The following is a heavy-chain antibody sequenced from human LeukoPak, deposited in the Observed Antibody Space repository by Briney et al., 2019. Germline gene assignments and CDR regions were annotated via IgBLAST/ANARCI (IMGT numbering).Heavy chain of an antibody. CDR3: ARALYYGSGSVWFDP. J-gene: IGHJ5*02. CDR2: IHYSGST. D-gene: IGHD3-10*01. Sequence: SETLSLTCTVSGGSISSYYWSWIRQPPGKGLEWIGYIHYSGSTNYNPSLKSRVTISVDTSKNQFSLKLSSVTAADMAVYYCARALYYGSGSVWFDPWGQGTLVTVSS. V-gene: IGHV4-59*01. CDR1: GGSISSYY.